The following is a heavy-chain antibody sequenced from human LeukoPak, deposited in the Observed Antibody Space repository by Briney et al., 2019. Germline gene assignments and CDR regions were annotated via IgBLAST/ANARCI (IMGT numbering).Heavy chain of an antibody. CDR2: ISYSGST. Sequence: SETPSLTCTVSAGSISDYYWNWIRQPPGKGLEWIGYISYSGSTNYNPSLKSRVIISVDTSKNQFSLKLSSVTAADTAVYYCARDFFSSGYYSSLGYWGRGTLVTVSS. V-gene: IGHV4-59*01. CDR1: AGSISDYY. J-gene: IGHJ4*02. D-gene: IGHD3-22*01. CDR3: ARDFFSSGYYSSLGY.